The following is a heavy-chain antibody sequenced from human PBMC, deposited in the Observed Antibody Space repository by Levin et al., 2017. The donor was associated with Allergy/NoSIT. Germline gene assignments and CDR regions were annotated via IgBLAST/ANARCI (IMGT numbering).Heavy chain of an antibody. J-gene: IGHJ4*02. Sequence: PGESLKISCAASGFTFSSYSMNWVRQAPGKGLAWVSSISSSSSSIYYADLVKGRFTISRDNAYKLLHLQMNSLRAEDTAVYYCARGGGGYCSGGSCHLHWGQGTLVTVSS. V-gene: IGHV3-21*01. CDR3: ARGGGGYCSGGSCHLH. CDR1: GFTFSSYS. CDR2: ISSSSSSI. D-gene: IGHD2-15*01.